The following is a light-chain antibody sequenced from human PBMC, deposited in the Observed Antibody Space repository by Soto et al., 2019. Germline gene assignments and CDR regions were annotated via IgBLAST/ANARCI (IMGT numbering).Light chain of an antibody. J-gene: IGKJ1*01. CDR2: AAS. V-gene: IGKV1-39*01. CDR1: QPIGTS. Sequence: DIQMTQSPSSLSASVGDTVTVTCRASQPIGTSLHWYQQKPGKAPKVLISAASRLQSGVPSRFSGSGSGTHFALPISNLQPEDFATYYCQQGYATLWTFGQGTKVELK. CDR3: QQGYATLWT.